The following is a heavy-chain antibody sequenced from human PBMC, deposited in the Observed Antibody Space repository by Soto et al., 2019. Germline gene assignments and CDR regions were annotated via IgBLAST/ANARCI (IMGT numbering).Heavy chain of an antibody. CDR2: IHVSGTT. CDR1: GGSINTVF. Sequence: SETLSLTCSVSGGSINTVFWSWIRQSAGKGLEWIGRIHVSGTTNYHPSFLGRVSLSIDTSKNQFSLELKSVTAADAATYYCARGYNTGSYTSDNRVSWFDPWGQGIQVTVSS. V-gene: IGHV4-4*07. J-gene: IGHJ5*02. CDR3: ARGYNTGSYTSDNRVSWFDP. D-gene: IGHD6-19*01.